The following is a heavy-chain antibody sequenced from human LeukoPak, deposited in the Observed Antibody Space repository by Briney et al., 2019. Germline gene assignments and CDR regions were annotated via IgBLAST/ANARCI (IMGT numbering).Heavy chain of an antibody. Sequence: SETLSLTCTVSGGSISNYYWSWIRQPPGKGLEWIGYIFYSGSTNYNPSLKSRVTISLDTSKNQFSLKLSSVTSADTAVYYCERNWGGLLWFGERGGNWFDPWGQGTLVTVSS. CDR1: GGSISNYY. D-gene: IGHD3-10*01. V-gene: IGHV4-59*01. CDR3: ERNWGGLLWFGERGGNWFDP. CDR2: IFYSGST. J-gene: IGHJ5*02.